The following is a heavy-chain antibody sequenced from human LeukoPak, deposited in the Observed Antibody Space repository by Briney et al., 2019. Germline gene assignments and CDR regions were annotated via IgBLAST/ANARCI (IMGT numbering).Heavy chain of an antibody. CDR1: GFTFSTYG. V-gene: IGHV3-30*03. CDR3: AREHRQPDYMDV. Sequence: GGSLRLSCTASGFTFSTYGMHWVRQAPGKGLEWVTLISYDGSTKYYSDSVKGRFTLSRDNSKNTLYLQMNSLRAEDTAVYYCAREHRQPDYMDVWGTGTTVTISS. J-gene: IGHJ6*03. CDR2: ISYDGSTK. D-gene: IGHD6-13*01.